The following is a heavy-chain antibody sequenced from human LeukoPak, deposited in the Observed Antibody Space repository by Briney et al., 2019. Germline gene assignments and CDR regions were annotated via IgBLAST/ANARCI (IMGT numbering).Heavy chain of an antibody. V-gene: IGHV3-33*01. Sequence: GGSLRLSCAASGFTFSSYGMHWVRQAPGKGLEWVAVIWYDGSNKYYADSVKGRFTISRDNPKNTLYLRMNSLRAEDTAVYYCASGSSGYPPYWGQGTRVTVSS. CDR2: IWYDGSNK. CDR3: ASGSSGYPPY. D-gene: IGHD3-22*01. CDR1: GFTFSSYG. J-gene: IGHJ4*02.